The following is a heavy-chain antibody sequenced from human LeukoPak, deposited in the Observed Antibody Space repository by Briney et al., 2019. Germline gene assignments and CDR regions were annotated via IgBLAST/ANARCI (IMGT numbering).Heavy chain of an antibody. V-gene: IGHV4-59*01. D-gene: IGHD1-26*01. CDR3: ARDVSGRSDP. Sequence: SETLSLTCTVSGGSISSYYWSWIRQPPGKGLEWIGYIYYSGSTNYNPSLKSRVTISINTSKSQFSLTLSSVTAADTAVYYCARDVSGRSDPWGQGTLVTVSS. CDR2: IYYSGST. J-gene: IGHJ5*02. CDR1: GGSISSYY.